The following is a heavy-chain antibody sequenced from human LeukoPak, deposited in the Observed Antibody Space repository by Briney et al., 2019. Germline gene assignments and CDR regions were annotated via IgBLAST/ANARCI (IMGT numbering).Heavy chain of an antibody. J-gene: IGHJ3*02. CDR2: INAGNGNT. CDR1: GYTFTSYA. V-gene: IGHV1-3*01. D-gene: IGHD3-10*01. CDR3: ARVLRRGGAFDI. Sequence: ASVKVSCKASGYTFTSYAMHWVRQAPGRRLEWMGWINAGNGNTKYSQKFQGRVTITRDTSASTAYMELSSLRSEDTAVYYCARVLRRGGAFDIWGQGTMVTVSS.